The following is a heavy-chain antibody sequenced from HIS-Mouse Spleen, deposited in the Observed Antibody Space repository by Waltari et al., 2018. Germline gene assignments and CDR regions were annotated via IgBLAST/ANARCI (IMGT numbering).Heavy chain of an antibody. CDR3: ARALEYSSWYYYYYGMDV. Sequence: QVQLQESGPGLVKPSETLSLTCTVPGYSISSGYYWGWIRQPPGQGLGWIGSIYHSGSTYYNPSLKSRVTISVDTSKNQFSLKLSSVTAADTAVYYCARALEYSSWYYYYYGMDVWGQGTTVTVSS. J-gene: IGHJ6*02. V-gene: IGHV4-38-2*02. CDR2: IYHSGST. D-gene: IGHD6-6*01. CDR1: GYSISSGYY.